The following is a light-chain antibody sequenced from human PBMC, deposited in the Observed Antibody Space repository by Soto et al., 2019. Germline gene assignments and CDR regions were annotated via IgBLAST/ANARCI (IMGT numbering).Light chain of an antibody. CDR2: DVS. Sequence: QSVLTQPASVSGSPGQSITISCTGTSSDVGGYNYVSWYQQHPGKAPKLMIYDVSNRPSGVSNRFSGSKSGNTASLTISGLQAEDEADYYCSSYTSSSTPGVLGGGTQLTVL. J-gene: IGLJ2*01. CDR3: SSYTSSSTPGV. CDR1: SSDVGGYNY. V-gene: IGLV2-14*01.